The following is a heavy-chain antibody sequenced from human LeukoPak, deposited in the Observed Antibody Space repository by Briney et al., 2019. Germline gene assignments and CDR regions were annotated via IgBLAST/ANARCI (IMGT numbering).Heavy chain of an antibody. CDR1: GFTFSSYA. V-gene: IGHV3-23*01. J-gene: IGHJ1*01. Sequence: GRSLRLSCAASGFTFSSYAMSWVRQAPGKGLEWVSAISGSGGSTYYADSVKGRFTISRDNSKNTLYLQMNSLRAEDTAVYYCAKGPLYYYDSSGYGEYFQHWGEGTLVTVSS. CDR2: ISGSGGST. CDR3: AKGPLYYYDSSGYGEYFQH. D-gene: IGHD3-22*01.